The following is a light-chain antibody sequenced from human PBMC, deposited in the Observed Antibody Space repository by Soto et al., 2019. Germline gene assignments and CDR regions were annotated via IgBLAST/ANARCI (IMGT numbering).Light chain of an antibody. CDR2: EVA. CDR1: SSDIGPYNY. CDR3: SSYSSSATPYV. J-gene: IGLJ1*01. Sequence: QSVLAQPASVSGSPRQSITISRTGTSSDIGPYNYVSWYQQHPDKAPKLILYEVANRPSGASDRFSGSKSGNAAFLTISGLQAEDEADYSCSSYSSSATPYVFGTGTKVTVL. V-gene: IGLV2-14*01.